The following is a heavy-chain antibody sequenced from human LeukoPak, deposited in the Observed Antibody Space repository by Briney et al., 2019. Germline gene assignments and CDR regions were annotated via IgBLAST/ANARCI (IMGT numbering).Heavy chain of an antibody. J-gene: IGHJ4*02. Sequence: ASVKVSCKASGYAFTNYFMHWVRPAPGQGLEWMGIINPSGGSTTYAQKFQGGVTMTRDTSTNTVYMELSSLTSEDTAVYYCARLGAYLRSFDYWGQGTLVTVSS. D-gene: IGHD3-10*01. CDR2: INPSGGST. V-gene: IGHV1-46*01. CDR1: GYAFTNYF. CDR3: ARLGAYLRSFDY.